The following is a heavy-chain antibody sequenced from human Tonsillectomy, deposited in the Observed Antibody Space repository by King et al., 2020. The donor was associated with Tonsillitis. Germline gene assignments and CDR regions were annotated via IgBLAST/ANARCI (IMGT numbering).Heavy chain of an antibody. J-gene: IGHJ3*02. Sequence: QLQESGPGLVKPSETLSLTCTVSGASISSYYWSWIRQPPGMRLEWIGYMYYSGTTNYTPSLKSRVTVSVDTSTNHFSLKLSSVTAADTAVYYCARVRTPNNHAFDIWGQGTMVTVSS. D-gene: IGHD1/OR15-1a*01. V-gene: IGHV4-59*01. CDR1: GASISSYY. CDR3: ARVRTPNNHAFDI. CDR2: MYYSGTT.